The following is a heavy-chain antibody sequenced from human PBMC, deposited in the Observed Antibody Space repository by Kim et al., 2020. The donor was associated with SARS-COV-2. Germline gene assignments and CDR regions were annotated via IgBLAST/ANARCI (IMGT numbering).Heavy chain of an antibody. J-gene: IGHJ6*02. CDR2: IKTKTDGWTT. Sequence: GGSLRLSCAASGFTFSNAWMSWVRQAPGKGLEWVGRIKTKTDGWTTDFAAPVKGRFTISRDDSKNTLYLQMNSLKTEDTAVYYCTTYDFSAIYDLDVWGQGTTVTVSS. CDR3: TTYDFSAIYDLDV. D-gene: IGHD3-16*01. V-gene: IGHV3-15*01. CDR1: GFTFSNAW.